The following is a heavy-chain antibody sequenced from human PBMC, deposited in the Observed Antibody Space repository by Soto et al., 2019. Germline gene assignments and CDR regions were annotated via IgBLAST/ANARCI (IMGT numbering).Heavy chain of an antibody. Sequence: EVQLVESGGDLVQPGGSLRLSCVVSGFTFSDYRMHWVRQAPGKGLVWVSNINRDGSVKYYADSVKGRFTISRDNGRNTLYLQMNNVRAEDTAVYYCTRFPTFDYWGQGTLVSVSS. CDR1: GFTFSDYR. CDR2: INRDGSVK. V-gene: IGHV3-74*01. J-gene: IGHJ4*02. CDR3: TRFPTFDY.